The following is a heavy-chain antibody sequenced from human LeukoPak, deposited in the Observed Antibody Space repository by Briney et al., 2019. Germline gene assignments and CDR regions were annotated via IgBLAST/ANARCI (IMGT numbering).Heavy chain of an antibody. J-gene: IGHJ3*02. Sequence: ASVKVSCXVSGYTLTVLSMHWVRQAHGKGLEWMAGFDPEDGETIYAQKFQGRVTMTEDTSTDTAYMELSSLRSEDTAVYYCATDHGQQLVQSGAFDIWGQGTMVTVSS. CDR2: FDPEDGET. CDR1: GYTLTVLS. V-gene: IGHV1-24*01. D-gene: IGHD6-13*01. CDR3: ATDHGQQLVQSGAFDI.